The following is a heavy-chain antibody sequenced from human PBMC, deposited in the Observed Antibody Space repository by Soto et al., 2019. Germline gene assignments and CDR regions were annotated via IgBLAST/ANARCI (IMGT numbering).Heavy chain of an antibody. CDR2: IYYSGST. CDR1: GGSISSSSYY. Sequence: SETLSLTCTVSGGSISSSSYYWGWIRQPPGKGLEWIGSIYYSGSTYYNPSLKSRVTISVDTSKNQFSLKLSSVTAADTAVYYCARLSGDFWSGYSRPSWFDPWGQGTLVTVSS. J-gene: IGHJ5*02. V-gene: IGHV4-39*01. D-gene: IGHD3-3*01. CDR3: ARLSGDFWSGYSRPSWFDP.